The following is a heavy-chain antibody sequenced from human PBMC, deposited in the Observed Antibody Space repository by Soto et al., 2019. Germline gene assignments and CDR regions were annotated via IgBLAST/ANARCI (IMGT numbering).Heavy chain of an antibody. V-gene: IGHV4-30-2*01. Sequence: NPSETLSLTCAVSGGSISSGGYSWSWIRQPPGKGLEWIGYIYHSGSTYYNPSLKSRVTISVDRSKNQFSLKLSSVTAADTAVYCCARGYYFDYWGPGTLVTVSS. J-gene: IGHJ4*02. CDR1: GGSISSGGYS. CDR3: ARGYYFDY. CDR2: IYHSGST.